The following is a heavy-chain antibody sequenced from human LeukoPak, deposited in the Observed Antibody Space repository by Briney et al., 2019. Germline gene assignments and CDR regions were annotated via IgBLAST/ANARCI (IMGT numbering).Heavy chain of an antibody. D-gene: IGHD1-26*01. CDR1: GFTFSTYW. CDR3: ARARHLYSGSSHDY. CDR2: IKQDGSEK. J-gene: IGHJ4*02. Sequence: LPGGSLRLSCAASGFTFSTYWMSWVRQAPGKGLEGVANIKQDGSEKYYVDSVKGRFTISRDNAKNSLYLQMNSLRAEDTAVYYCARARHLYSGSSHDYWGQGSMVTVSS. V-gene: IGHV3-7*01.